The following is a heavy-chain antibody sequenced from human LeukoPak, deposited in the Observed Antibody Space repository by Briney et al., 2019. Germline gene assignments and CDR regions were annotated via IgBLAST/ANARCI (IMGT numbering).Heavy chain of an antibody. V-gene: IGHV1-8*01. Sequence: ASVKVSCKASGYTFTSYDINWVRQATGQELEWMGWMNPNSGNTGYAQKFQGRVTMARNTSISTAYMELSSLRSEDTAVYYCARDPTGTRSYDYWGQGTLVTVSS. CDR2: MNPNSGNT. D-gene: IGHD1-1*01. J-gene: IGHJ4*02. CDR1: GYTFTSYD. CDR3: ARDPTGTRSYDY.